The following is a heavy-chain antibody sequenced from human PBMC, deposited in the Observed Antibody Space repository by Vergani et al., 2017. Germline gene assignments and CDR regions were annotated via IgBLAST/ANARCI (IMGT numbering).Heavy chain of an antibody. CDR2: ISSDGGST. CDR3: AKEAGSGIDY. D-gene: IGHD3-10*01. V-gene: IGHV3-23*01. Sequence: EVQLLESGGGLVQPGGSLRLSCAASGFTFSTYAMTWVRQAPGKGLEWVSTISSDGGSTYYADSVKGRFTISRDNSKNTLYLQMNSLRAEDTAVYYCAKEAGSGIDYWGQGTLVTVSS. J-gene: IGHJ4*02. CDR1: GFTFSTYA.